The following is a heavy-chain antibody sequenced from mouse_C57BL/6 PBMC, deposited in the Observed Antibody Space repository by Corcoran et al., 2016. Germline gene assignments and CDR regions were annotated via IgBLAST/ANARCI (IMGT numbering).Heavy chain of an antibody. CDR3: ARRGDGSSYEYYAMDY. Sequence: QIQLVQSGPELKKPGETVKISCKASGYTFTTYGMSWVKQAPGKGLKWMGWINTYSGVPTYADDFKGRFAFSLETSASTAYLQINNLKNEDTATYFCARRGDGSSYEYYAMDYWGQGTSVTVSS. D-gene: IGHD1-1*01. CDR1: GYTFTTYG. J-gene: IGHJ4*01. CDR2: INTYSGVP. V-gene: IGHV9-3*01.